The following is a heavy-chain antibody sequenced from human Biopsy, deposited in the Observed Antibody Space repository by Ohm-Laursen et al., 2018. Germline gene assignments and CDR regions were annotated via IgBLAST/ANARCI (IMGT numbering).Heavy chain of an antibody. J-gene: IGHJ6*02. Sequence: SDTLSLTCSVSGCSVSDSFHFWSWIRQLPRKGLEWIGNVYYSGTTNYNPSLKSRVTVSIDTSKNQFSLKLTSVTAADTAVYFFTRDVKRYCSGSSCYTGYFGMDVWGQGTTVPVSS. CDR1: GCSVSDSFHF. D-gene: IGHD2-2*01. CDR3: TRDVKRYCSGSSCYTGYFGMDV. V-gene: IGHV4-61*01. CDR2: VYYSGTT.